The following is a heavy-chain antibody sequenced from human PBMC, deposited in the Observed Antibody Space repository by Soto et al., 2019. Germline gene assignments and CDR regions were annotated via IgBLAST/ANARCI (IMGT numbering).Heavy chain of an antibody. Sequence: VESLKISCEDSGYSFVSYWIAWVRQMPGKGLEWMGSIYPGDSDTTYSPSIQGQVTISADKSSTTVYLQWNTLKASDTAMYYCAKKDGYEVEYWGQGTQVTVSS. J-gene: IGHJ4*02. D-gene: IGHD5-18*01. CDR2: IYPGDSDT. CDR1: GYSFVSYW. V-gene: IGHV5-51*01. CDR3: AKKDGYEVEY.